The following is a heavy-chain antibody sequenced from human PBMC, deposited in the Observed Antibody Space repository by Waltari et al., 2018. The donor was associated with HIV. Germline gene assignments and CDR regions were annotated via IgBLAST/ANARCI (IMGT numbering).Heavy chain of an antibody. J-gene: IGHJ4*02. CDR1: GVTFSGSG. V-gene: IGHV3-30*18. CDR3: AKTGYGDYGRDD. Sequence: QVPLVECGGGVVKPGRSMRLSCSASGVTFSGSGMHWVRQAPGKGLEWVAVISYDGSNKFYTDSVKGRFTISRDNSKNTLYLQMNSLRAEDTAVYYCAKTGYGDYGRDDWGQGTLVTVSS. D-gene: IGHD4-17*01. CDR2: ISYDGSNK.